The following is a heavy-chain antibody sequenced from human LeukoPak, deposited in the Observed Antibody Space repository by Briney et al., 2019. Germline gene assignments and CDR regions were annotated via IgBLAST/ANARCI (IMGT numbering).Heavy chain of an antibody. CDR3: ARTYSRESGYDFVFHY. Sequence: GGSLRLSCAASGFTFTHYGMHWVRQAPGKGLEWVALISLDGSSKFYADSVKGRFTISRDNSRNTLYLQMNSLRVEDTAVYYCARTYSRESGYDFVFHYWGQGTRVTVSS. J-gene: IGHJ4*02. CDR1: GFTFTHYG. D-gene: IGHD5-12*01. V-gene: IGHV3-30*03. CDR2: ISLDGSSK.